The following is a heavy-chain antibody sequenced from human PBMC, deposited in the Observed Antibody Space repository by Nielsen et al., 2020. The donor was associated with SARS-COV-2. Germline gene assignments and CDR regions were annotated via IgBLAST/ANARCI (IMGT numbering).Heavy chain of an antibody. D-gene: IGHD1-1*01. CDR2: ITNDGDTA. Sequence: GEPLKISCAASGFIFNYYGMSWVRQAPGKGPEWVSSITNDGDTAFYADSVQGRFTISRDDSKNTVFLQMNSLRVEDTALYYCVKGERGITILFESWGQGTQVTVSS. CDR1: GFIFNYYG. V-gene: IGHV3-23*01. J-gene: IGHJ4*02. CDR3: VKGERGITILFES.